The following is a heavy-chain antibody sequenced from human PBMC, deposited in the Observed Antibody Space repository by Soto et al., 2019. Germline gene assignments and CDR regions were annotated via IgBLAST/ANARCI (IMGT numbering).Heavy chain of an antibody. CDR3: ARFDPRNRGPGFGY. D-gene: IGHD1-26*01. CDR2: IYYSGST. Sequence: PSETLSLTCTVSGGSISSYYWSWIRQPPGKGLEWIGYIYYSGSTNYNPSLKSRVTISVDTSKNQFSLKLSSVTAADTAVYYCARFDPRNRGPGFGYWGQGTLVTVSS. J-gene: IGHJ4*02. V-gene: IGHV4-59*01. CDR1: GGSISSYY.